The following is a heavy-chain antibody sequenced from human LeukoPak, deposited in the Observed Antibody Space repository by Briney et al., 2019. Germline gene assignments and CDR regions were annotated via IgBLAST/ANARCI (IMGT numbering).Heavy chain of an antibody. D-gene: IGHD7-27*01. Sequence: SETLSLTCTVSGGSISSYYWSWIRQPPGKGLEWIGYIYYSGITNYNPSLKSRVTISVDTSKNQFSLKLSSVTAADTAVYYCARHPGAYDAFDLWGQGTMVTVSS. CDR1: GGSISSYY. J-gene: IGHJ3*01. V-gene: IGHV4-59*08. CDR3: ARHPGAYDAFDL. CDR2: IYYSGIT.